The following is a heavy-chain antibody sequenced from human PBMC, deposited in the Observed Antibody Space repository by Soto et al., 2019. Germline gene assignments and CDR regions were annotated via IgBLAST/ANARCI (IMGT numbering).Heavy chain of an antibody. J-gene: IGHJ4*02. V-gene: IGHV2-5*02. Sequence: QITLKESGPTLVKPTQTLTLTCTFSGFSLSTSGVGVGWIRQPPGKALEWLALIYWDDAKEYSPSLKSRLTITKDTSKNQVFLIMTNMDPVDTATYYCAHKGGGDRILDYWGQGTLVTVSS. CDR3: AHKGGGDRILDY. CDR2: IYWDDAK. CDR1: GFSLSTSGVG. D-gene: IGHD3-16*01.